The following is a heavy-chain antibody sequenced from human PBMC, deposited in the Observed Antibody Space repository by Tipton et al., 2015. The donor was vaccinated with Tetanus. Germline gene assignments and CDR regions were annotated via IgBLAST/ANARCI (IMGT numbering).Heavy chain of an antibody. CDR1: GFPFHSYH. J-gene: IGHJ4*02. Sequence: SLRLSCATSGFPFHSYHMAWVRQAPGKGLEWISYIGDPTKVIQYADSVKGRFTVSRDDDENTLSLQMTSLRVDDTAVYYRVSGGGYWGQGTLVTVSS. D-gene: IGHD6-25*01. V-gene: IGHV3-48*01. CDR2: IGDPTKVI. CDR3: VSGGGY.